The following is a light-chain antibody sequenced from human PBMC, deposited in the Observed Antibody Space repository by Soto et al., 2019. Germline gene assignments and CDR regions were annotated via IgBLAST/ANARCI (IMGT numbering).Light chain of an antibody. CDR1: QIISSN. V-gene: IGKV3-15*01. CDR3: QQYHSWPWT. CDR2: SAS. Sequence: DRVMTQSPVTLSASPGDRATLSCRASQIISSNLAWYKQKPDQAPGLLIHSASTTTTGIPARVMGSGSGTEFPHTISSLLSEDFDLYYCQQYHSWPWTFSQGTKV. J-gene: IGKJ1*01.